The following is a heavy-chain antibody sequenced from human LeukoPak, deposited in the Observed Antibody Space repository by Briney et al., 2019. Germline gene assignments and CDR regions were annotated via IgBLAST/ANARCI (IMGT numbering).Heavy chain of an antibody. CDR3: ARSLAYGDSDY. V-gene: IGHV4-59*01. D-gene: IGHD4-17*01. J-gene: IGHJ4*02. Sequence: SQTLSLTCTVSGGSISSYYWSWIRQPPGKGLQWIGYIYYSGSTNYNPSLKSRVTISADTSKNQFSLRLTSVTAADTAVYYCARSLAYGDSDYWGQGTLVTVSS. CDR1: GGSISSYY. CDR2: IYYSGST.